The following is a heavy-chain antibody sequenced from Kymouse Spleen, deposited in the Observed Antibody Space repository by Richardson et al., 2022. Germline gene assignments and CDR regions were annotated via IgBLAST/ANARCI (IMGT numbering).Heavy chain of an antibody. D-gene: IGHD3-16*02. CDR1: GFTFSNAW. CDR3: TSMITFGGVIVPYYFDY. Sequence: EVQLVESGGGLVKPGGSLRLSCAASGFTFSNAWMSWVRQAPGKGLEWVGRIKSKTDGGTTDYAAPVKGRFTISRDDSKNTLYLQMNSLKTEDTAVYYCTSMITFGGVIVPYYFDYWGQGTLVTVSS. V-gene: IGHV3-15*01. J-gene: IGHJ4*02. CDR2: IKSKTDGGTT.